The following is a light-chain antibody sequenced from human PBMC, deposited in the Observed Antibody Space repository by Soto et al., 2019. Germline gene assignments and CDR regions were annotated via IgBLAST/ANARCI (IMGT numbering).Light chain of an antibody. V-gene: IGLV1-44*01. CDR3: AAWDDSLNAYV. CDR2: HNN. Sequence: QSALTQPPSASGTPGQRVTISCSGSSSNIGSNSVNWFQQLPGTAPKLLIYHNNQRPSGVPDRFSGSKSGTSASLAISGLRSEDEADYYCAAWDDSLNAYVLGTGTKVTVL. CDR1: SSNIGSNS. J-gene: IGLJ1*01.